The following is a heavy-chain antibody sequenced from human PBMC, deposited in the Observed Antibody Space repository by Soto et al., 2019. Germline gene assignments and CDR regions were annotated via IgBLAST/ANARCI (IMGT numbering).Heavy chain of an antibody. CDR2: IYPGDSDT. CDR3: ARREVTYYYGSGSYYFDY. V-gene: IGHV5-51*03. Sequence: EVQLVQSGAEVKKPGESLKISCKGSGYSFTSYWIGWVRQMPGKGLEWMGIIYPGDSDTRYSPSFQGQVTISADKSIXTXSLQWSSLKASDTAMYYCARREVTYYYGSGSYYFDYWGQGTLVTVSS. CDR1: GYSFTSYW. D-gene: IGHD3-10*01. J-gene: IGHJ4*02.